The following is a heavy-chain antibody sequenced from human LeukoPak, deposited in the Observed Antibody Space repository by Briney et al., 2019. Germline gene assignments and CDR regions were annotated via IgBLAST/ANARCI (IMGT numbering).Heavy chain of an antibody. CDR2: ISGSGGST. D-gene: IGHD3-16*02. CDR3: AKATITFGGVIASFDY. Sequence: GGSLRLSCAASGFTFSSYAMSWVRQAPGKGLEWVPAISGSGGSTYYADSVKGRFTISRDNSKNTLYLQMNSLRAEDTAVYYCAKATITFGGVIASFDYWGQGTLVTVSS. CDR1: GFTFSSYA. V-gene: IGHV3-23*01. J-gene: IGHJ4*02.